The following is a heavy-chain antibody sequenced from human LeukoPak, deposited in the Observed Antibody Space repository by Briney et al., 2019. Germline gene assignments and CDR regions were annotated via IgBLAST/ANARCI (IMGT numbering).Heavy chain of an antibody. Sequence: GGSLRLSCAASGFTFSDHYMDWVRQAPGKGLEWVGRTRNKANSYTTEYAASVKGRFTISRDDSKNSLYLQMNSLKTEDTAVYYCARGGTVTSSYYYGMDVWGQGTTVTVSS. CDR3: ARGGTVTSSYYYGMDV. V-gene: IGHV3-72*01. D-gene: IGHD4-17*01. CDR1: GFTFSDHY. J-gene: IGHJ6*02. CDR2: TRNKANSYTT.